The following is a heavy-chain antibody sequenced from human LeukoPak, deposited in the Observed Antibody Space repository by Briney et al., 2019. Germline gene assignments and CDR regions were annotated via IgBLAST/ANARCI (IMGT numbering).Heavy chain of an antibody. V-gene: IGHV3-7*01. CDR2: IKEDGSEK. D-gene: IGHD3-10*01. CDR3: ARTIRGY. CDR1: GFSFSNYW. Sequence: PGGSLRLSCAASGFSFSNYWMSWVRQAPGKGLEWVANIKEDGSEKHYVDSVKGRFTISRDNAKNSLYLLMNSLRAEDTAVYYCARTIRGYWGQGTLVTVSS. J-gene: IGHJ4*02.